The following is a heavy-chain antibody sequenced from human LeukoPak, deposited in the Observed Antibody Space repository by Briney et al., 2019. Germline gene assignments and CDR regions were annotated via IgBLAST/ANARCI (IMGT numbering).Heavy chain of an antibody. V-gene: IGHV3-66*01. CDR2: IYSGGST. Sequence: GGSLRLSCAASGFTVSSNYMSWVRQAPGKGLEWVSVIYSGGSTYYADSVKGRFTISRDNSKNTLYLQMNSLRAEDTAVYYRARDRIRATYYYDSSGYWGQGTLVTVSS. D-gene: IGHD3-22*01. CDR1: GFTVSSNY. CDR3: ARDRIRATYYYDSSGY. J-gene: IGHJ4*02.